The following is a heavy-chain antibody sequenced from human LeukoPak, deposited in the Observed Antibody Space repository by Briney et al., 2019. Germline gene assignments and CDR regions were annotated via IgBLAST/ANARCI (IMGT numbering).Heavy chain of an antibody. J-gene: IGHJ5*02. Sequence: GGSLRLSCAASGFTFSSYAMHWVRQAPGKGLEWVAVISYDGSNKYYADSVKGRFTISRDNSKNTLYLQMNSLRAEDTAVYYCARARGVVPAAIGGWFAPWGQGTLVTVSS. CDR3: ARARGVVPAAIGGWFAP. V-gene: IGHV3-30-3*01. D-gene: IGHD2-2*01. CDR2: ISYDGSNK. CDR1: GFTFSSYA.